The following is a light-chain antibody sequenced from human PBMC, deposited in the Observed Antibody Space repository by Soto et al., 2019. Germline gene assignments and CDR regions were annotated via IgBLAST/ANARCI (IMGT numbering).Light chain of an antibody. V-gene: IGLV2-14*01. CDR2: EVT. J-gene: IGLJ1*01. CDR3: SSFTSRLTFNYS. Sequence: QSALTQPASVSGSPGQSITISCTGTSSDVGGYNYVSWYQQHPGKAPKIIIYEVTNRPSGVSNRFSGSKSGNTASLTISGLQAEDDADYYCSSFTSRLTFNYSFGTGTKVTVL. CDR1: SSDVGGYNY.